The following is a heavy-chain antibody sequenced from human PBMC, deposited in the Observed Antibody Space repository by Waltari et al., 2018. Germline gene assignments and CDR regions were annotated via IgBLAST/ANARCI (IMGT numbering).Heavy chain of an antibody. V-gene: IGHV4-39*07. J-gene: IGHJ4*02. CDR3: ARQYSSGNSDY. D-gene: IGHD6-19*01. CDR2: IYYSGST. CDR1: GVSISSRSDY. Sequence: QLQLQESGPGLVKPSETLALTCTVSGVSISSRSDYCGWSRQPPGKGLEWIGSIYYSGSTSYTPSLKSRVPISVDTSTNQFSLKLSSVPAADTAVYYCARQYSSGNSDYWGQGTLVTVSS.